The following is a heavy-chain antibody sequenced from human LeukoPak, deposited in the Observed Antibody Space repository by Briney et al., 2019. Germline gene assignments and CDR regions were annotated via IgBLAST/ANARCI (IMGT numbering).Heavy chain of an antibody. V-gene: IGHV4-34*01. Sequence: PSETLSLTCAVYGGSFSGYYWSWIRQPPGKGLEGIGEINHSGSTNYNPSLKSRVTISVDTSKNQFSPKLSSVTAADTAVYYCARGWRRYSGYDPAFDYWGQGTLVTVSS. CDR1: GGSFSGYY. D-gene: IGHD5-12*01. J-gene: IGHJ4*02. CDR2: INHSGST. CDR3: ARGWRRYSGYDPAFDY.